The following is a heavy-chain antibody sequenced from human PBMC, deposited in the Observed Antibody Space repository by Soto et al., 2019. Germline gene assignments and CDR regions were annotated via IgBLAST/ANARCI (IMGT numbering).Heavy chain of an antibody. V-gene: IGHV1-46*03. CDR3: TRGLASGDY. D-gene: IGHD6-6*01. CDR1: GYIFTNFY. J-gene: IGHJ4*02. Sequence: QVQLVQPGAEVKKPGASVKFSCKASGYIFTNFYIHWVRQAPGQGLEWIGIINPNGGSTNYAQNFQGRVTMTRDTSTSTVYMELSSRRSEDTAGYYCTRGLASGDYWGQGTLITVSS. CDR2: INPNGGST.